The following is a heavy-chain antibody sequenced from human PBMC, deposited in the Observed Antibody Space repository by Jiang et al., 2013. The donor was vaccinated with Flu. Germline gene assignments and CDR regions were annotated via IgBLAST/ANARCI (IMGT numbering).Heavy chain of an antibody. V-gene: IGHV3-20*01. CDR2: INWNGGST. CDR1: GFNFDDYG. CDR3: ARGQGYSFEAPFD. J-gene: IGHJ4*02. Sequence: SLRLSCAASGFNFDDYGMNWVRQVPGKGLEWVSGINWNGGSTSYADSVKGRFTIFRDDAKNCLYLQMNSLRSEDTAIYHCARGQGYSFEAPFDWGQGTLVTVSS. D-gene: IGHD3-22*01.